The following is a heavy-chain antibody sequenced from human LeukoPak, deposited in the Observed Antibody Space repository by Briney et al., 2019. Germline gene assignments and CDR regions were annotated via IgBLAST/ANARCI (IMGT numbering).Heavy chain of an antibody. Sequence: SETLSLTCTVSGGSISSYYWSWIRQPPGKGLEWIGEINHSGSTNYNPSLKSRVTISVDTSKNQFSLKLSSVTAADTAVYYCARGSPYYYDSSGYYYLPRVKYYFDYWGQGTLVTVSS. CDR1: GGSISSYY. CDR3: ARGSPYYYDSSGYYYLPRVKYYFDY. V-gene: IGHV4-34*01. D-gene: IGHD3-22*01. J-gene: IGHJ4*02. CDR2: INHSGST.